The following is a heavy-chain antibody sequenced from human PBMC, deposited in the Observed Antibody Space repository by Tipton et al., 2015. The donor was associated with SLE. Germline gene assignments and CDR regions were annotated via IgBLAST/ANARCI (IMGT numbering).Heavy chain of an antibody. CDR1: DGSISTTNYY. J-gene: IGHJ4*02. V-gene: IGHV4-39*07. Sequence: TLSLTCSVSDGSISTTNYYWGWLRQPPGKGLEWIGSIFYTGSTYYNPSLNSRVSFSIDTSENHFSLRPNSVTAADTAVYYCARRHYSGPFDSWGQGTLVTVSS. CDR2: IFYTGST. D-gene: IGHD5-12*01. CDR3: ARRHYSGPFDS.